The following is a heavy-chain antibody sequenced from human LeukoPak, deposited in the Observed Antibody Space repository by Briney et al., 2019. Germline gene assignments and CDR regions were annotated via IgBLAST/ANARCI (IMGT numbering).Heavy chain of an antibody. V-gene: IGHV1-2*02. D-gene: IGHD6-19*01. CDR3: ARERVRPIAVSSYFDY. CDR1: GYTFTAYY. J-gene: IGHJ4*02. Sequence: ASVKVSCKASGYTFTAYYMHWVRQAPGQGLEWMGWINPNSGGTNYPQMFQGRVTMTSDTSISTAYMELSRLRSEDTAVYYCARERVRPIAVSSYFDYWGQGTLVTVSS. CDR2: INPNSGGT.